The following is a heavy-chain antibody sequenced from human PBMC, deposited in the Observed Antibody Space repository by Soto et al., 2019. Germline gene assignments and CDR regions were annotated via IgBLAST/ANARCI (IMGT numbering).Heavy chain of an antibody. D-gene: IGHD3-16*02. CDR1: GGTFSSYT. CDR3: ARGPYDYVWGSYRYTENGWFDP. J-gene: IGHJ5*02. CDR2: IIPILGIA. V-gene: IGHV1-69*02. Sequence: QVQLVQSGAEVKKPGSSVKVSCKASGGTFSSYTISWVRQAPGQGLEWMGRIIPILGIANYAQKFQGRVTIPADKSTSTAYMEMSSLRSEDTAVYYCARGPYDYVWGSYRYTENGWFDPWGQGTLVTVSS.